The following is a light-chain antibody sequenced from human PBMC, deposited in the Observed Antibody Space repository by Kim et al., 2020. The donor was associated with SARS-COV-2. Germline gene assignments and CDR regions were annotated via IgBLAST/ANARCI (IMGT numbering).Light chain of an antibody. CDR2: ATS. V-gene: IGKV3-20*01. CDR3: QQYGNSIT. CDR1: QSVSTTY. Sequence: LSRGESATLSCRASQSVSTTYLAWYQQKPGQAPRLLIYATSDRATGIPDRFSGSGSGTGFTLTISSLEPEDFAVYYCQQYGNSITFGQGTRLEIK. J-gene: IGKJ5*01.